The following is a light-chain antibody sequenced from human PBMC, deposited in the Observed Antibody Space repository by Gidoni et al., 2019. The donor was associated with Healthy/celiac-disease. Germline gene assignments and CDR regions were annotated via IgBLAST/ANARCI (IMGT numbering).Light chain of an antibody. CDR3: GTWDSSLSAS. V-gene: IGLV1-51*02. CDR2: ENN. CDR1: SSNIGNNY. J-gene: IGLJ1*01. Sequence: QSVLTHPPSVSAAPGQKVTISCSGSSSNIGNNYVSWYQQLPGTAPKLLIYENNKRPSGIPDRFSGSKSGTSATLGITGLQTGDEADYYCGTWDSSLSASFGTGTKVTVL.